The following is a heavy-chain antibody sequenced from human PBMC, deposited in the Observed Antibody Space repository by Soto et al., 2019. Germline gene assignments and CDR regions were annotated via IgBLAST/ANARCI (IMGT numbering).Heavy chain of an antibody. V-gene: IGHV3-33*01. D-gene: IGHD2-15*01. Sequence: QVQLVESGGGVVQPGRSLRLSCAASGFTFSTYGMHWVRQAPGKGLEWVAGMWYDGSNKYYADSVKGRFTISRDNSKNTLYLQMNRLRAEDTAVYYCARDGWVVVAGLDYWGQGTLVTVSS. CDR2: MWYDGSNK. CDR3: ARDGWVVVAGLDY. J-gene: IGHJ4*02. CDR1: GFTFSTYG.